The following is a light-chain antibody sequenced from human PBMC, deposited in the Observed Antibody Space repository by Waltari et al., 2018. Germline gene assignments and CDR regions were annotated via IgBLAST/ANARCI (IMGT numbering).Light chain of an antibody. CDR3: QQYIAWPLT. CDR1: QSVSTY. V-gene: IGKV3-15*01. CDR2: EAS. Sequence: EIVMTQSPATVSVSPGERVALSCRASQSVSTYLAWYQQKPGQAPKLLIYEASTRATGVPARFSGSGSGTEFTLTISSLQSEDFAGYCCQQYIAWPLTFGGGTKVEIK. J-gene: IGKJ4*01.